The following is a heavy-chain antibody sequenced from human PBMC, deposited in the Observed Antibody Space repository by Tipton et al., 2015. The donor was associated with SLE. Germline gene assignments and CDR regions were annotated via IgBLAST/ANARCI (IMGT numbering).Heavy chain of an antibody. CDR2: ISSSSSYI. J-gene: IGHJ3*02. CDR1: GFTFSSYS. Sequence: SLRLSCAASGFTFSSYSMNWVRQAPGKGLECVSSISSSSSYIYYADSVKGRFTISRDNAKNSLYLQMNSLRAEDTAVYYCARDLPDAFDIWGQGTMVPVSS. V-gene: IGHV3-21*03. CDR3: ARDLPDAFDI.